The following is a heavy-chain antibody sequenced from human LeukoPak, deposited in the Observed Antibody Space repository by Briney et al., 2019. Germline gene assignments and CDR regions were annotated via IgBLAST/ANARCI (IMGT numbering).Heavy chain of an antibody. J-gene: IGHJ4*02. V-gene: IGHV3-21*01. Sequence: PGGSLRLSCAASGFTFSSYNMNWVRQAPGKGLEWVSSISSSSSYIYYADSVKGRFTISRDNAKNSLYLQMNSLRAEDTAVNYCARGMYYYGSGSSFDNWGQGTLVTVSS. CDR3: ARGMYYYGSGSSFDN. CDR2: ISSSSSYI. D-gene: IGHD3-10*01. CDR1: GFTFSSYN.